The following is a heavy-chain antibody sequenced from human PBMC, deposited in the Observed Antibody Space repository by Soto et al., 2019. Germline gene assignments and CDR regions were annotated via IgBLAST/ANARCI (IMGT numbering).Heavy chain of an antibody. Sequence: EVQLVESGGGLVQPGESLRLSCAASGFTFSSYWMHWVRQAPGKGLVWVSRINSDGSSTSYAGSGKGRFTISRDNAKNTLYLQMNNLRAEDTAVYYCVRTSLVVAAATREDYWGQGTLVTVSS. D-gene: IGHD2-15*01. CDR1: GFTFSSYW. CDR3: VRTSLVVAAATREDY. J-gene: IGHJ4*02. CDR2: INSDGSST. V-gene: IGHV3-74*01.